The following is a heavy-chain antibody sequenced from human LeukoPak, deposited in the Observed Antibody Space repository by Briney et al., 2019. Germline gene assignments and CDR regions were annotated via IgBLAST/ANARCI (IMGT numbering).Heavy chain of an antibody. V-gene: IGHV1-69*13. Sequence: GASVKVSCKASGGTFSSYAISWVRQAPGQGLEWMGGIIPIFGTANYAQKFQGRVTITADESTSTAYMELSSLRSEDTAVYYCARRPRLSDAFDIWGQGTMVTVSS. CDR2: IIPIFGTA. J-gene: IGHJ3*02. CDR1: GGTFSSYA. D-gene: IGHD4/OR15-4a*01. CDR3: ARRPRLSDAFDI.